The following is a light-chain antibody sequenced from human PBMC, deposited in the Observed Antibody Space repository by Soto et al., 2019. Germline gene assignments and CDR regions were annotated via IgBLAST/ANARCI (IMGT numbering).Light chain of an antibody. Sequence: IVMTQSPATLSVSPWERATLSCRASQSVSSNLAWYQQKPGQAPRLLIYDTSTRAPGISARFSGSGSGTEFTLTINSLQSEDFAVYYCQEYIQWPPGMFGPGTKVDIK. J-gene: IGKJ1*01. CDR1: QSVSSN. CDR2: DTS. V-gene: IGKV3-15*01. CDR3: QEYIQWPPGM.